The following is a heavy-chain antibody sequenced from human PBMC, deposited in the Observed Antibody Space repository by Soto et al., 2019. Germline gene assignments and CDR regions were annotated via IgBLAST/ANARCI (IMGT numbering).Heavy chain of an antibody. D-gene: IGHD2-15*01. CDR2: ISGSGGST. Sequence: PGGSLRLSFAASGFTFSSYSMSWVRQAPGKGLEWVSAISGSGGSTYYADSVKGRFTIPRDNSKNTLYLQMNSLRAEDTAVYYCAKAPVAATPMVGLYWGQGTLVTVSS. CDR3: AKAPVAATPMVGLY. CDR1: GFTFSSYS. J-gene: IGHJ4*02. V-gene: IGHV3-23*01.